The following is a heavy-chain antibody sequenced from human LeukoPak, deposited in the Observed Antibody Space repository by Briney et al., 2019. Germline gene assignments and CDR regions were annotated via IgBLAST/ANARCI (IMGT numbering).Heavy chain of an antibody. Sequence: GASVKVSCKASGGTFSSYAISWVRQAPGQGLEWMGGIIPIFGTAKYAQKFQGRVTITADESTSTAYMELSSLRSEDTAVYYCAAGCSSTSCYLKGPLDYWGQGTLVTVSS. CDR3: AAGCSSTSCYLKGPLDY. D-gene: IGHD2-2*01. V-gene: IGHV1-69*01. J-gene: IGHJ4*02. CDR2: IIPIFGTA. CDR1: GGTFSSYA.